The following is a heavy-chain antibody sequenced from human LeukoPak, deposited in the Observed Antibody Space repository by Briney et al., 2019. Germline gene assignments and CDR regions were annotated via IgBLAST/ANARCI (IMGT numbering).Heavy chain of an antibody. Sequence: ASVKVSCKVSGYTLTELSMHWVRQAPGQGLEWMGWISAYNGNTNYAQKLQGRVTMTTDTSTSTAYMELRSLRSDDTAVYYCARDGGAVAVANWFDPWGQGTLVTVSS. J-gene: IGHJ5*02. V-gene: IGHV1-18*01. CDR1: GYTLTELS. CDR2: ISAYNGNT. D-gene: IGHD6-19*01. CDR3: ARDGGAVAVANWFDP.